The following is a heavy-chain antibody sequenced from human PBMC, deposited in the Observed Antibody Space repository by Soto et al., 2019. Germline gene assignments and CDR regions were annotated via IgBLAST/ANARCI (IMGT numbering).Heavy chain of an antibody. D-gene: IGHD2-21*02. CDR2: IFYSGST. CDR3: AREKTPVSAHYFYYGMDV. Sequence: SETLSLTCTVSGGSISSYYWSWIRQPPGKGLEWIGYIFYSGSTNYNPSLMSRVTISADTTKNQLSLKLNSVTAADTAVYYCAREKTPVSAHYFYYGMDVWGQGTTVTVSS. J-gene: IGHJ6*02. CDR1: GGSISSYY. V-gene: IGHV4-59*01.